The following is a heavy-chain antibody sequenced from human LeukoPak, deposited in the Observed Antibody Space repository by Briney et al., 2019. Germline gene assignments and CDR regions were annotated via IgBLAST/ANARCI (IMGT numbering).Heavy chain of an antibody. J-gene: IGHJ4*02. D-gene: IGHD3-16*02. CDR2: TDRGGTT. V-gene: IGHV3-53*01. CDR1: GFTVSSIY. Sequence: GGSLRLSCAASGFTVSSIYMSWVCQAPGKGLEWVSVTDRGGTTKYADPVKGRFTISRDNSENTLYLQMNSLRVDDTAVYYCGTTTLSATWNYWGQGTLVTVSS. CDR3: GTTTLSATWNY.